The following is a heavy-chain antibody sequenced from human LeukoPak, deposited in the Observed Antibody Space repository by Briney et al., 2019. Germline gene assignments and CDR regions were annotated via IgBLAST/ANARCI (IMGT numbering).Heavy chain of an antibody. CDR3: ARASLSSSWYTPSEPYYYYYYGMDV. V-gene: IGHV1-69*13. CDR2: IISIFGTA. Sequence: SVKVSCKTSGGTFSSYAISWVRQAPGQGLEWMGGIISIFGTANYAQKFQGRVTITADESTSTAYMELSSLRSEDTAVYYCARASLSSSWYTPSEPYYYYYYGMDVWGKGTTVTVSS. J-gene: IGHJ6*04. CDR1: GGTFSSYA. D-gene: IGHD6-13*01.